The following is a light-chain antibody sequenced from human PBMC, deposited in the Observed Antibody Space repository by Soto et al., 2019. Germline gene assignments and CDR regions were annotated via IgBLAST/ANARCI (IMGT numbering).Light chain of an antibody. CDR1: SSDVGGYNF. Sequence: QLVLTQPPSASGSPGQSVTISCAGTSSDVGGYNFVSWYQQHPGKVPKLMIYEVIKRPSGVPDRFSGSKSGNTASLTVSGLHAEDEADYYCSSYSGSDNFVVFGGGTKLTVL. V-gene: IGLV2-8*01. CDR3: SSYSGSDNFVV. CDR2: EVI. J-gene: IGLJ2*01.